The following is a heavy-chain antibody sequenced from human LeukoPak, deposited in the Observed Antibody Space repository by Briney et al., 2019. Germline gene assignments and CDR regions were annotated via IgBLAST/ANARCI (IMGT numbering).Heavy chain of an antibody. Sequence: SVKVSCKASGGTFSSYAISWVRQAPGQGLEWMGGIIPIFGRANYAQKFQGRVTITTDESTSTAYMELSSLRSEDTAVYYCATHTIFTRNFDYWGQGTLVTVSS. CDR3: ATHTIFTRNFDY. CDR1: GGTFSSYA. CDR2: IIPIFGRA. V-gene: IGHV1-69*05. D-gene: IGHD3-3*01. J-gene: IGHJ4*02.